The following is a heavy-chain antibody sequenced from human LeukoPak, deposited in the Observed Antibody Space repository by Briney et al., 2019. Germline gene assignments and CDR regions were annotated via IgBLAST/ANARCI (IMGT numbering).Heavy chain of an antibody. V-gene: IGHV3-7*04. Sequence: GGSLRLSCAASGFTFSNYAMSWVRQAPGKGLEWVANIKQDGSKKSYVDSVKGRFTISRDNAKNSLYLQMNSLRAEDTAIYYCTRVGYIDEGIDYWGQGTLVTVSS. J-gene: IGHJ4*02. CDR3: TRVGYIDEGIDY. D-gene: IGHD5-24*01. CDR2: IKQDGSKK. CDR1: GFTFSNYA.